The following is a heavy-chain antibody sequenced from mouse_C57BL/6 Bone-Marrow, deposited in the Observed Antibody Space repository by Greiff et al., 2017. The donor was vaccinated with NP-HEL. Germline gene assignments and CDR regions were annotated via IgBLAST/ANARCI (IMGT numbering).Heavy chain of an antibody. Sequence: EVHLQQSGPELVKPGASVKISCKASGYTFTDYYMNWVKQSHGKSLEWIGDINPNNGGTSYNQKFKGKATLTVDKSSSTAYMELRSLTSEDSAVYYCARSDSGDYWGQGTTLTVSS. V-gene: IGHV1-26*01. CDR2: INPNNGGT. J-gene: IGHJ2*01. CDR3: ARSDSGDY. CDR1: GYTFTDYY.